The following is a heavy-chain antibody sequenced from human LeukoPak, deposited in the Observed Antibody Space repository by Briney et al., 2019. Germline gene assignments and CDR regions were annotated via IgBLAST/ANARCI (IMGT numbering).Heavy chain of an antibody. CDR1: GASISSYY. CDR2: IYTSGTT. J-gene: IGHJ6*03. V-gene: IGHV4-4*07. Sequence: SETLSLSCTVSGASISSYYWGWIRQSAVKGLEWIGLIYTSGTTNYNPSLKSRVTMSVDTSKNQFSLKLSSVTAADTAVYYCASARGGSHTYYYYMDVWGKGTTVTVSS. CDR3: ASARGGSHTYYYYMDV. D-gene: IGHD1-26*01.